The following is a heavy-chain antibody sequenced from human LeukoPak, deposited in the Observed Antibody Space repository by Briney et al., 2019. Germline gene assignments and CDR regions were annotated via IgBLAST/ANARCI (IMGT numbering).Heavy chain of an antibody. CDR3: ATEYTSSWYDLDY. Sequence: PGGSLRLSCAASGLTFSSYGMHWVRQAPGKGLEWVAVISDDGSNKYYADSVKGRFTISRDNSKNTLYLQMNSLRAEDTAVYYCATEYTSSWYDLDYWGQGTLVTVSS. D-gene: IGHD6-13*01. CDR2: ISDDGSNK. J-gene: IGHJ4*02. V-gene: IGHV3-30*03. CDR1: GLTFSSYG.